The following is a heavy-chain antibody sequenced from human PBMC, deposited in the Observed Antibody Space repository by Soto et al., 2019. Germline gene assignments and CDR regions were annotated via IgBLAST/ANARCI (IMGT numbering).Heavy chain of an antibody. J-gene: IGHJ6*02. D-gene: IGHD5-12*01. Sequence: GGSLRLSCAASGFTFSSYAMHWVRQAPGKGLEWVAVISYDGSNKYYADSVKGRFTISRDNSKNTLYLQMNSLRAEDTAVYYCXREGGGYNYYYYYGMDVWGQGTTVTVSS. CDR3: XREGGGYNYYYYYGMDV. CDR1: GFTFSSYA. V-gene: IGHV3-30-3*01. CDR2: ISYDGSNK.